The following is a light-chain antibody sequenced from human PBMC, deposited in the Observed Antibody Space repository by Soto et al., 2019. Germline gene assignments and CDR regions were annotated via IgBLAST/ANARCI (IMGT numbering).Light chain of an antibody. CDR3: QQSYSTPFT. CDR2: AAS. V-gene: IGKV1-39*01. J-gene: IGKJ3*01. Sequence: DIQMTQSPSSLSASVGDRVTITCRASQSISSYLNWYQQKPGKAPKLLIYAASSLQSGVPSRFSGSGSGTDCTLPINSLQPEDFATYYCQQSYSTPFTFGPGTKVDI. CDR1: QSISSY.